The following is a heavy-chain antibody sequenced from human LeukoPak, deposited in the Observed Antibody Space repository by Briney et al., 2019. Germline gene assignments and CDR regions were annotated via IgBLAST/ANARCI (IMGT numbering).Heavy chain of an antibody. CDR2: IYSGGST. CDR1: GFTVSSNY. V-gene: IGHV3-53*01. D-gene: IGHD1-26*01. J-gene: IGHJ4*02. CDR3: AGSYTTNFIY. Sequence: GGSLRLSCAASGFTVSSNYMTWVRQAPGKGLEWVSVIYSGGSTYYADSVKGRFTVSRDNSKNTLYLQMNSLRAEDTAVYYCAGSYTTNFIYWGQGTQVTVPS.